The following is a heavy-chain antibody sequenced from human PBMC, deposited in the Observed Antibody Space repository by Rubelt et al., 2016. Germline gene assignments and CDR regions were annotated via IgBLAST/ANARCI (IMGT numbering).Heavy chain of an antibody. CDR2: IRSTSSYI. CDR3: AVALAAPAFDV. CDR1: GFTFSNYR. V-gene: IGHV3-21*01. Sequence: GGGLVKPGGSLRLSCAASGFTFSNYRMTWVRQAPGKGLEWVSSIRSTSSYIYYADSVKGRFTISRDNAKNSLYLQMNSLRDDDTAVYYCAVALAAPAFDVWGQGTMVTVSS. J-gene: IGHJ3*01.